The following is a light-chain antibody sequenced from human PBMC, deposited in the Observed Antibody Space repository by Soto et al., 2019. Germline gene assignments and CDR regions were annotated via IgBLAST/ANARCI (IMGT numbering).Light chain of an antibody. V-gene: IGKV3-15*01. CDR3: QLYVISPN. Sequence: IVMTNSPSTLSVSQGEGATLSCRASQVIGDTLAWYQHKPGQTPRLLIYDTSTRATGVPTRFSGSASGTDFTLTINRLEPEDFAVYYCQLYVISPNFGQGTRLEI. J-gene: IGKJ5*01. CDR2: DTS. CDR1: QVIGDT.